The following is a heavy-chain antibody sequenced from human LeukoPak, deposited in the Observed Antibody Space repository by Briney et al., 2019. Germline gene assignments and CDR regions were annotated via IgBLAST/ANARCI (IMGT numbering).Heavy chain of an antibody. J-gene: IGHJ4*02. Sequence: ASVKVSCKASGYTFTSYGISWVRQAPGQGLEWMGRIIPILGIANYAQKFQGRVTITADKSTSTAYMELSSLRSEDTAVYYCARGGYCSGGSCYYPFDFDYWGQGTLVTVSS. D-gene: IGHD2-15*01. CDR2: IIPILGIA. CDR3: ARGGYCSGGSCYYPFDFDY. CDR1: GYTFTSYG. V-gene: IGHV1-69*04.